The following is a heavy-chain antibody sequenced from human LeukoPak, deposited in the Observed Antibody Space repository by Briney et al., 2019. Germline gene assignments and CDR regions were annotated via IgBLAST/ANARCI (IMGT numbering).Heavy chain of an antibody. CDR1: GVSISSFY. J-gene: IGHJ6*02. CDR3: ASGAYCGGDCYSYYYGMDV. D-gene: IGHD2-21*02. V-gene: IGHV4-59*01. Sequence: SETLSLTCTVSGVSISSFYWSWIRQPPGKGLECIGYIYYSGSTNYNPSLKSRVTMSVDTSKNQFSLKLSSVTAADTAVYYCASGAYCGGDCYSYYYGMDVWGQGTTVTVCS. CDR2: IYYSGST.